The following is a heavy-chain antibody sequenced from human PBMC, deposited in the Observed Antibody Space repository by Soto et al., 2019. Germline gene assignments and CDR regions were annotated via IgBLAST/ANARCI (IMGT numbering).Heavy chain of an antibody. CDR2: ISAYNGNT. CDR1: GYTFTSYG. Sequence: ASVKVSCKASGYTFTSYGISWVRQALGQGLEWMGWISAYNGNTNYAQKLQGRVTMATDTSTSTAYMELRRLRSDDTAVYDCAREVGQLKQGTYYYYGMDVWGQGTTVTVSS. CDR3: AREVGQLKQGTYYYYGMDV. J-gene: IGHJ6*02. V-gene: IGHV1-18*01. D-gene: IGHD1-1*01.